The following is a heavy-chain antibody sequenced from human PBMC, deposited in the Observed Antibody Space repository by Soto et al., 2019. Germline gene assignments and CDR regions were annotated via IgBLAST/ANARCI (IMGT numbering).Heavy chain of an antibody. V-gene: IGHV1-69*13. Sequence: GASVKVSCKASGGTFSSYAISWVRQAPGQGLEWMGEIIPIFGTANYAQKFQGRVTITADESTSTAYMELSSLRSEDTAVYYCARDLFSAGSCYSGEYFQHWGQGTLVTAPQ. CDR2: IIPIFGTA. D-gene: IGHD2-15*01. CDR1: GGTFSSYA. J-gene: IGHJ1*01. CDR3: ARDLFSAGSCYSGEYFQH.